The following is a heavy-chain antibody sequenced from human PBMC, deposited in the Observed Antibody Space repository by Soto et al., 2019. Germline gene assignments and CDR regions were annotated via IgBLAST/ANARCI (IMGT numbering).Heavy chain of an antibody. CDR2: INHSGST. J-gene: IGHJ2*01. CDR1: GGSFSGYY. D-gene: IGHD2-2*01. V-gene: IGHV4-34*01. CDR3: ARGLLGYCSSTSCRSNWYFDL. Sequence: QVQLQQWGAGLLKPSETLSLTCAVYGGSFSGYYWSWIRQPPGKGLEWIGEINHSGSTNYNPSLKSRVTISVDTSKNKFSLKLSSVTAADTAVYYCARGLLGYCSSTSCRSNWYFDLWGRGTLVTVSS.